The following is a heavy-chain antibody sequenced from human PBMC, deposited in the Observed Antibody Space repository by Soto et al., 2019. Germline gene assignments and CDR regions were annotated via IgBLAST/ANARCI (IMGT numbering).Heavy chain of an antibody. CDR2: ISKSSSVI. CDR3: ASVNLRFSYGIDV. CDR1: GSTFSSSE. J-gene: IGHJ6*02. D-gene: IGHD3-3*01. V-gene: IGHV3-48*03. Sequence: EVQLVESGGGLVQPGGSLRLSCAASGSTFSSSEMHWVRQAPGKGLEWIPYISKSSSVIYYADSVKGRFTISRDNAKNLLYLQMNSLRAEDTAVYFCASVNLRFSYGIDVWGQGTTVTVSS.